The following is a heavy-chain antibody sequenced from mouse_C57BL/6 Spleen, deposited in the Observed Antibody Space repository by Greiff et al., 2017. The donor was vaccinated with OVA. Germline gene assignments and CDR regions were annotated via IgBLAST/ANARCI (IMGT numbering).Heavy chain of an antibody. CDR2: IHPNSGST. V-gene: IGHV1-64*01. Sequence: QVQLQQPGAELVKPGASVKLSCKASGYTFTSYWMHWVKQRPGQGLEWIGMIHPNSGSTNYNEKFKSKATLTVDKSSSTAYMQLSSLTSEDSAVYYCASGDYYGSMYYVMDYWGQGTSVTVSS. CDR3: ASGDYYGSMYYVMDY. CDR1: GYTFTSYW. D-gene: IGHD1-1*01. J-gene: IGHJ4*01.